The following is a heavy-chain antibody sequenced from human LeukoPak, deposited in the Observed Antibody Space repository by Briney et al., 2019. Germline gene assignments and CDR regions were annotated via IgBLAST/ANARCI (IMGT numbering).Heavy chain of an antibody. D-gene: IGHD6-13*01. CDR3: ATRGGHRGRWYTSRFDY. J-gene: IGHJ4*02. CDR2: ISGSGGST. Sequence: PGGSLRLSCAASGFTFSSYGMSWVRQAPGKGLEWVSAISGSGGSTYYADSVKGRFTISRDNSKNTLYLQMNSLRAEDTAVYYCATRGGHRGRWYTSRFDYWGQGTLVTVSS. V-gene: IGHV3-23*01. CDR1: GFTFSSYG.